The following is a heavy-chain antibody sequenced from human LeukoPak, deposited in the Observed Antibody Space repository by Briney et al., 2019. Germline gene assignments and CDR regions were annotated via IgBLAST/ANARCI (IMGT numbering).Heavy chain of an antibody. D-gene: IGHD5-18*01. Sequence: GGSLRLSCAASGFTFSSYSMTWVRQTPGKGLEWVSSISSSSTYIYYAGSVKGRFTISRDNAKNSLYLQMNSLRAEDTAVYYCAREPTAMILWGQGTLVTVSS. CDR2: ISSSSTYI. CDR1: GFTFSSYS. V-gene: IGHV3-21*01. J-gene: IGHJ4*02. CDR3: AREPTAMIL.